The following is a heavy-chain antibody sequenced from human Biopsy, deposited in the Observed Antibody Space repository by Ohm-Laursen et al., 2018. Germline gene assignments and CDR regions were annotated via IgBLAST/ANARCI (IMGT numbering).Heavy chain of an antibody. J-gene: IGHJ5*02. D-gene: IGHD1-14*01. V-gene: IGHV4-4*07. CDR1: GGSLKNYY. CDR2: IYTSGIT. CDR3: ARDRDRRGWFDP. Sequence: GTLSLTCPVSGGSLKNYYWSWIRQPAGKGLEWIGQIYTSGITNYNPSLKSRVTMSVDTSKNKFSLRVSSVTAADTAVYYCARDRDRRGWFDPWGQGTLVTVFS.